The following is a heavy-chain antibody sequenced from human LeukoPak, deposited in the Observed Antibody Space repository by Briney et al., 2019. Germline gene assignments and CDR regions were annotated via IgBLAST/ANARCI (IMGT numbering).Heavy chain of an antibody. CDR1: DGSISSYY. CDR3: ARVRGYSYDY. CDR2: IYYSGST. J-gene: IGHJ4*02. Sequence: SETLSLTCTVSDGSISSYYWSRIRQPPGKGLEWIGYIYYSGSTNYNPSLESRVTISVDTSKNQFSLKLTSVTAADTAVYYCARVRGYSYDYWGQGTLVTVSS. D-gene: IGHD5-18*01. V-gene: IGHV4-59*08.